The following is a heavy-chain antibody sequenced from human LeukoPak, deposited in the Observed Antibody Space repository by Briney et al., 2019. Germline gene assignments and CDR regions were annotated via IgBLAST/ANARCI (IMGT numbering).Heavy chain of an antibody. CDR3: AKLSWQWLVRTMGNYYFDY. J-gene: IGHJ4*02. D-gene: IGHD6-19*01. V-gene: IGHV3-23*01. CDR2: ISGSGAST. CDR1: GFTFSNYA. Sequence: GGSLRLSCAASGFTFSNYAMNWVRQAPGKGLEWVSIISGSGASTHYADSVKGRFTISRDNSKNTLYLQMSSLRAEDTAIYYCAKLSWQWLVRTMGNYYFDYWGQGTLVTVSS.